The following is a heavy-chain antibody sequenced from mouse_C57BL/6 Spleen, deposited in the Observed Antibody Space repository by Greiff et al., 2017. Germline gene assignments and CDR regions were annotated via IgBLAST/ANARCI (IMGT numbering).Heavy chain of an antibody. V-gene: IGHV1-61*01. CDR1: GYTFTSYW. Sequence: VQLQQPGAELVRPGSSVKLSCKASGYTFTSYWMDWVKQRPGQGLEWIGNIYPSDSETHYNQNLKDKATLTVDKSSSTAYMQLSSLTSEDSAVYYCARSPSWGGDWYFDVWGTGTTVTVSS. CDR2: IYPSDSET. D-gene: IGHD4-1*01. J-gene: IGHJ1*03. CDR3: ARSPSWGGDWYFDV.